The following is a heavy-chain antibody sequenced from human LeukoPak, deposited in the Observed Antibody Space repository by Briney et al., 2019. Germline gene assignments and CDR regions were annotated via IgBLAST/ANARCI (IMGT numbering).Heavy chain of an antibody. Sequence: GGSLRLSCAASGFTFSSYSMHWVRQAPGKGQEWLSYIGSHSDPIYYADSVKGRFTISRDNARNSLYLQMNSLRDEDTAVYYCARDLWPPKWYFDLWGRGTLVTVSS. V-gene: IGHV3-48*02. CDR1: GFTFSSYS. J-gene: IGHJ2*01. CDR2: IGSHSDPI. D-gene: IGHD2/OR15-2a*01. CDR3: ARDLWPPKWYFDL.